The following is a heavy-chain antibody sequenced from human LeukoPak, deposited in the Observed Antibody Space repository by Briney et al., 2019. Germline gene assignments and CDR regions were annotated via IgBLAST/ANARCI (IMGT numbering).Heavy chain of an antibody. Sequence: GGSLRLSCAASGSTFSSYGMHWVRQAPGKGLEWVAVIWYDGSNKYYADSVKGRFTISRDNSKNTLYLQMNSLRAEDTAVYYCAKAGTVLDYKNWFDPWGQGTLVTVSS. CDR1: GSTFSSYG. J-gene: IGHJ5*02. CDR3: AKAGTVLDYKNWFDP. V-gene: IGHV3-33*06. CDR2: IWYDGSNK. D-gene: IGHD4-11*01.